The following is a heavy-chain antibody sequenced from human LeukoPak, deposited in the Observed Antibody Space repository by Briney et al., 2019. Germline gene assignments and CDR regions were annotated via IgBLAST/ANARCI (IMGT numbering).Heavy chain of an antibody. J-gene: IGHJ3*02. V-gene: IGHV3-23*01. CDR1: GFTFSSYA. CDR2: ISGSGGST. CDR3: AKDLEYYGSGDPFDM. D-gene: IGHD3-10*01. Sequence: GGSLRLSCAASGFTFSSYAMSWVRQAPGKGLEWVSAISGSGGSTYYADSVKGRFTISRDKSNNILFLQMKTLRVEDTAVYYCAKDLEYYGSGDPFDMWGQGTMVTVSS.